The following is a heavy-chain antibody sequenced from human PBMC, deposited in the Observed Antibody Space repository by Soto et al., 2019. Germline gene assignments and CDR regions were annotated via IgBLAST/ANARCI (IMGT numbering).Heavy chain of an antibody. CDR1: GFTFSSYG. D-gene: IGHD3-22*01. CDR3: AKEARSGYYQFDY. CDR2: ISYDGSNK. V-gene: IGHV3-30*18. Sequence: PGGSLRLSCAASGFTFSSYGMHWVRQAPGKGLEWVAVISYDGSNKYYADSVKGRFTISRDNSKNTLYLQMNSLRAEDTAVYYCAKEARSGYYQFDYWGQGTLVTVSS. J-gene: IGHJ4*02.